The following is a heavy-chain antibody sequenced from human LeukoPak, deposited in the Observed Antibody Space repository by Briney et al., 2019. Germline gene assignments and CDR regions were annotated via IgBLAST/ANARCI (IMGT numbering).Heavy chain of an antibody. CDR3: AKPLLIIPTALPYY. V-gene: IGHV3-23*01. D-gene: IGHD2-2*02. J-gene: IGHJ4*02. CDR1: GFTFSSYA. CDR2: ISGSGGST. Sequence: GGSLRLSCAASGFTFSSYAMSWVRQAPGKGLEWVSAISGSGGSTYYADSVKGRFSISRDNSKNTLYLQMNSLRAEDTAVYYCAKPLLIIPTALPYYWGQGTLVTVSS.